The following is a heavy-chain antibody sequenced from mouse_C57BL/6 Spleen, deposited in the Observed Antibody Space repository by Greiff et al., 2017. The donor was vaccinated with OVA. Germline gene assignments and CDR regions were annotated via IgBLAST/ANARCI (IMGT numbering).Heavy chain of an antibody. J-gene: IGHJ3*01. CDR3: ARPYYYGSSYGFAY. V-gene: IGHV1-80*01. CDR2: IYPGDGDT. Sequence: VNVVESGAELVKPGASVKISCKASGYAFSSYWMNWVKQRPGKGLEWIGQIYPGDGDTNYNGKFKGKATLTADKSSSTAYMQLSSLTSEDSAVYFCARPYYYGSSYGFAYWGQGTLVTVSA. CDR1: GYAFSSYW. D-gene: IGHD1-1*01.